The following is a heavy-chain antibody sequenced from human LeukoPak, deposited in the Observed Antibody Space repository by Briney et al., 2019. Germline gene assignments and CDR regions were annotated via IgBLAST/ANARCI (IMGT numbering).Heavy chain of an antibody. CDR1: GGSISSSSYY. V-gene: IGHV4-39*01. D-gene: IGHD2-2*01. J-gene: IGHJ4*02. CDR2: IYYSGST. Sequence: MSSETLSLTCTVSGGSISSSSYYWGRIRQPPGKGLEWIGSIYYSGSTYYNPSLKSRVTISVDTSKNQFSLKLSSVTAADTAVYYCARQLGYCSSTSCYADKVDYWGQGTLVTVSS. CDR3: ARQLGYCSSTSCYADKVDY.